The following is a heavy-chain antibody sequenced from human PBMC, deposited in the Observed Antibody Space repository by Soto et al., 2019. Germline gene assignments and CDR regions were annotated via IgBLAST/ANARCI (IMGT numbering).Heavy chain of an antibody. D-gene: IGHD3-16*01. CDR2: IIPIFGTA. CDR1: GGTLSSYA. V-gene: IGHV1-69*13. Sequence: ASVKVSCKASGGTLSSYAISWVRQAPGQGLEWMGGIIPIFGTANYAQKFQGRVTITADESTSTAYMELSSLRSEDTAVYYCARAHITIPGLSYFSGMDVRGQGTTVTV. CDR3: ARAHITIPGLSYFSGMDV. J-gene: IGHJ6*02.